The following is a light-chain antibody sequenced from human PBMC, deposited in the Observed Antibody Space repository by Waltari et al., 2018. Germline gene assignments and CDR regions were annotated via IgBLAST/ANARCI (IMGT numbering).Light chain of an antibody. J-gene: IGLJ1*01. CDR2: DIT. CDR3: CSHTSTSTLV. V-gene: IGLV2-14*03. Sequence: QSALTQPASVSGSPGQSITISCIGSSSDVGAYDYVSWYQQYPGKAPRLMIYDITSRPSVVSYCFSGSKSGNTASLTISGLQPEDEADYYCCSHTSTSTLVFGTGTKVTVL. CDR1: SSDVGAYDY.